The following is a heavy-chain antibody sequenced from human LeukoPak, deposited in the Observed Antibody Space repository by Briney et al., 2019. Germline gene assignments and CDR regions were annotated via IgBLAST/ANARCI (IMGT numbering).Heavy chain of an antibody. CDR1: GFTCSSYG. CDR3: ARDNVAVAGTFDY. V-gene: IGHV3-33*01. J-gene: IGHJ4*02. CDR2: IWYDGSNK. Sequence: PGRSLRLSCAASGFTCSSYGMHRVRQAPGKGLEWVAVIWYDGSNKYYADSVKGRFTISRDNSKNTLYLQMNSLRAEDTAVYYCARDNVAVAGTFDYWGQGTLVTVSS. D-gene: IGHD6-19*01.